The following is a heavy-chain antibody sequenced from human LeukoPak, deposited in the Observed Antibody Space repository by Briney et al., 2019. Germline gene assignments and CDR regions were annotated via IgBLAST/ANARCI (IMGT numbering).Heavy chain of an antibody. D-gene: IGHD3-22*01. J-gene: IGHJ6*02. CDR1: GFTFSSYW. CDR2: IKQDGSEK. Sequence: GGSLRLSCAASGFTFSSYWMSWVRQAPGKGLEWVTNIKQDGSEKYYADSVKGRFTISRDNSKNTLYLQMNSLRAEDTAVYYCARDGYYYDSSGYLTNYYYYYGMDVWGQGTTVTVSS. CDR3: ARDGYYYDSSGYLTNYYYYYGMDV. V-gene: IGHV3-7*01.